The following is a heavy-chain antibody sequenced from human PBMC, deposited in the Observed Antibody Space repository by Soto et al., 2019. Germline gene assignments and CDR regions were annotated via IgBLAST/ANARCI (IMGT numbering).Heavy chain of an antibody. D-gene: IGHD1-26*01. CDR1: GYSFTIYY. CDR3: ARVSVGVATCFNY. Sequence: ASVKVSCKASGYSFTIYYIRWVRQAPGQGLEWMGMINPNGGSTTYAQKFQGRVTMTRDTSTSTLYMELSSLTSEDTAVYFCARVSVGVATCFNYWGQGTPVTVS. CDR2: INPNGGST. V-gene: IGHV1-46*03. J-gene: IGHJ4*02.